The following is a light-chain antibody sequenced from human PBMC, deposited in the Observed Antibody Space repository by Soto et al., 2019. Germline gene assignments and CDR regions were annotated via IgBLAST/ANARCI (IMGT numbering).Light chain of an antibody. CDR3: QHYYNFPLT. J-gene: IGKJ4*01. V-gene: IGKV1-33*01. CDR1: QVINNY. CDR2: DVS. Sequence: DIQMTQSPSSLSASVGDRVTITCQTSQVINNYLNWYQQKPGQAPKLLIYDVSHLETGVPFRFRGSGSGQYFTLTNSSLQPEDFATYYCQHYYNFPLTFGGGTRVDIK.